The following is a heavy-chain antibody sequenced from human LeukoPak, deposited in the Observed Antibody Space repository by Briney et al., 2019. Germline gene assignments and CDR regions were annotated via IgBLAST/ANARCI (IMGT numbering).Heavy chain of an antibody. CDR1: GFTFTSYW. D-gene: IGHD1-26*01. V-gene: IGHV3-7*01. J-gene: IGHJ4*02. Sequence: GGSLRLSCAASGFTFTSYWMSWVRQAPGKGLEWVANIKQDGSEKYYADSVKGRFTISRDNSKNTLYLQMNSLRAEDTAVYYCAKGRSSVPFDYWGQGTLVTVSS. CDR3: AKGRSSVPFDY. CDR2: IKQDGSEK.